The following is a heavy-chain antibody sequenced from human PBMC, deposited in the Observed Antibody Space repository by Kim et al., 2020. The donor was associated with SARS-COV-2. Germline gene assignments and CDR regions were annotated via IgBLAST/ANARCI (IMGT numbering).Heavy chain of an antibody. J-gene: IGHJ4*02. V-gene: IGHV4-4*02. CDR3: RRRSGYYNYFDY. Sequence: NYIPALKSRVTRSVDKSKNQFSLMLSSVTAADTAVYYCRRRSGYYNYFDYGGQGTLVTVSS. D-gene: IGHD3-3*01.